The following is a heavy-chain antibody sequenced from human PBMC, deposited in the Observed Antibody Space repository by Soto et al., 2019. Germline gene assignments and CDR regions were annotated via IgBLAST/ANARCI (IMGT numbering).Heavy chain of an antibody. CDR2: IYYSGST. V-gene: IGHV4-31*03. CDR3: ARGGWGINNTFDY. CDR1: GGSISSGGYY. J-gene: IGHJ4*02. D-gene: IGHD3-16*01. Sequence: QVQLQESGPGLVKPSQTLSLTCTVSGGSISSGGYYWSWIRQHPGKGLEWIGYIYYSGSTYYNPSLKSRVTISVYTSKNQFSLKLSSVTAADTAVYYCARGGWGINNTFDYWGQGTLVTVSS.